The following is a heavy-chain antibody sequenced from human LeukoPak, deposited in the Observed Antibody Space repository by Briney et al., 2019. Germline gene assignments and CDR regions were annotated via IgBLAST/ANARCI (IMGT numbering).Heavy chain of an antibody. CDR2: ISGSGGST. J-gene: IGHJ4*02. V-gene: IGHV3-23*01. D-gene: IGHD4-11*01. CDR3: AKERSPVTDPYFDY. CDR1: GGSISSYY. Sequence: PSETLSLTCTVSGGSISSYYWSWVRQAPGKGLEWVSAISGSGGSTYYADSVRGRFTISRDNSKNTLYLQMNSLRAEDTAVYYCAKERSPVTDPYFDYWGQGTLVTVSS.